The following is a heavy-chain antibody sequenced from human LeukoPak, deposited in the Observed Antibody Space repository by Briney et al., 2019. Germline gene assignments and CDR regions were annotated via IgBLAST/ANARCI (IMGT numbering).Heavy chain of an antibody. V-gene: IGHV1-69*05. CDR1: GGTFSSYA. D-gene: IGHD6-19*01. Sequence: SVKVSCKASGGTFSSYAISWVRQAPGQGLEWMGRIIPIFGTANYAQKFQGRFTITTDESTSTAYMELSSLRSEDTAVYYCATADSSGWEGYFDYWGQGTLVTVSS. CDR3: ATADSSGWEGYFDY. J-gene: IGHJ4*02. CDR2: IIPIFGTA.